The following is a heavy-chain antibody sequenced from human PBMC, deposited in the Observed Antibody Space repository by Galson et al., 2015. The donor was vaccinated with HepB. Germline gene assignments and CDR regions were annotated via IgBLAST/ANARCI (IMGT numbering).Heavy chain of an antibody. V-gene: IGHV1-3*04. CDR2: VNTANGNT. CDR1: GYSFTIYN. D-gene: IGHD5-24*01. CDR3: AGGGQWPQFYFFDY. Sequence: SVKVSCKASGYSFTIYNIHWVRQAPGQRLEWMGWVNTANGNTKYSQKFQDRVTLTRDTSATTAYMELSSLESEDTAVYYCAGGGQWPQFYFFDYWGRGTLVTVSS. J-gene: IGHJ4*02.